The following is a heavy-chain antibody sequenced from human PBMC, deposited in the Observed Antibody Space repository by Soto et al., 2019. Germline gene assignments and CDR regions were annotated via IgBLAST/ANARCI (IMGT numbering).Heavy chain of an antibody. CDR1: GFTVSSNY. V-gene: IGHV3-53*01. J-gene: IGHJ6*02. CDR2: IYSGGST. Sequence: EVQLVESGGGLIQPGGSLRLSCAASGFTVSSNYMSWVRQAPGKGLEWVSVIYSGGSTYYADSVKGRFTISRDNSKNTLYLQMNSLRAEDTAVYYCAREEGEYYYDSIGYSGYYYGMDVWGQGTTVTVSS. D-gene: IGHD3-22*01. CDR3: AREEGEYYYDSIGYSGYYYGMDV.